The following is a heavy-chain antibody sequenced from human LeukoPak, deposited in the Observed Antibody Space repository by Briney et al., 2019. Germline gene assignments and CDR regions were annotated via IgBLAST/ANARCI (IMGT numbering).Heavy chain of an antibody. Sequence: SETLSLTCTVSGGSISSSSYYWGWIRQPPGKGLEWIGSTYYSGSTYYNPSLKSRVTISVDTSKNQFSLKLSSVTAADTAVYYCARHEEGSLDYWGQGTLVTVSS. CDR1: GGSISSSSYY. V-gene: IGHV4-39*01. J-gene: IGHJ4*02. CDR2: TYYSGST. D-gene: IGHD2-15*01. CDR3: ARHEEGSLDY.